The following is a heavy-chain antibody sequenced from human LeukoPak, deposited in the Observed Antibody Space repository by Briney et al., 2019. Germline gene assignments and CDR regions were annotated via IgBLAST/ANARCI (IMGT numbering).Heavy chain of an antibody. CDR3: AGHYYGAGNFDY. V-gene: IGHV3-23*01. CDR2: ISGSGGST. CDR1: GFTFSSYA. J-gene: IGHJ4*02. D-gene: IGHD3-10*01. Sequence: GGSLRLSCAASGFTFSSYAMSWVRQAPGKGLEWVSAISGSGGSTYYADSLKGRFTISRDNSQNTLYLQMNGLRAEDTAVYYCAGHYYGAGNFDYWGQGTLVTVSS.